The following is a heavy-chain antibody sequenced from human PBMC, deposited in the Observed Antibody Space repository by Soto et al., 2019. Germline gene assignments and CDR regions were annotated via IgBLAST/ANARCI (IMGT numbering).Heavy chain of an antibody. J-gene: IGHJ4*02. Sequence: SETLSLTCAVYGGSFSGYYLSWIRQPPGKGLEWIGEINHSGSTNYNPSLKSRVTISVDASKNQFSLKLNSVTAADTAVYYCAREGGYDSPHGCWGQGTLVTVYS. CDR2: INHSGST. V-gene: IGHV4-34*01. CDR1: GGSFSGYY. CDR3: AREGGYDSPHGC. D-gene: IGHD5-12*01.